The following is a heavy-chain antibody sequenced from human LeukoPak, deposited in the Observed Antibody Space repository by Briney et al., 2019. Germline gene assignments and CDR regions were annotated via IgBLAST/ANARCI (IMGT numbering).Heavy chain of an antibody. D-gene: IGHD4-17*01. CDR2: ITGTGGNT. J-gene: IGHJ6*03. CDR1: GFSFNSYA. V-gene: IGHV3-23*01. CDR3: AKRRHDYGDYYQMDV. Sequence: GGSLRLSCAGSGFSFNSYAMSWVRQAPGKGLEWVSGITGTGGNTYYADSVKGRFTISRDNSKNTLYLQMNSLRADDTAVYYCAKRRHDYGDYYQMDVWGKGTTVTISS.